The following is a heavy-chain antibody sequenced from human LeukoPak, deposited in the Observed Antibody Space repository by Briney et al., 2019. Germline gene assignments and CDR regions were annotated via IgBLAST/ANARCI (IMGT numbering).Heavy chain of an antibody. CDR3: ARDPGYSKRDLGY. J-gene: IGHJ4*02. V-gene: IGHV1-2*02. Sequence: ASVKVSCKASGYTFTSSAMNWVRQAPGQGLEWMGWINPNSGGTNYAQKFQGRVTMTRDTSISTAYMELSRLRSDDTAVYYCARDPGYSKRDLGYWGQGTLVTVSS. D-gene: IGHD6-13*01. CDR2: INPNSGGT. CDR1: GYTFTSSA.